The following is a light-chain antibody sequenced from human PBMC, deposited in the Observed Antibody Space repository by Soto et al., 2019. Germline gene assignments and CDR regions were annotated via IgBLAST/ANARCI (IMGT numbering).Light chain of an antibody. CDR1: SSNIGSNY. CDR3: AAWDDSLSGYV. V-gene: IGLV1-47*02. CDR2: SNN. J-gene: IGLJ1*01. Sequence: QPVLTQPPSASGTPGQRVTISCSGSSSNIGSNYVYWYQQLPGTAPKLLIYSNNQRPSGVPDRFSGSQSGTSASLAISGLRSEDEADYYCAAWDDSLSGYVFGTGTKLTVL.